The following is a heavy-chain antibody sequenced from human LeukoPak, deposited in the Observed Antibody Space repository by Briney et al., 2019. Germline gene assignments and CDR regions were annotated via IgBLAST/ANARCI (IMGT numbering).Heavy chain of an antibody. J-gene: IGHJ3*02. V-gene: IGHV4-4*07. CDR2: IYTSGST. CDR1: GGSISGYY. Sequence: SETLSLTCTVSGGSISGYYWSWIRQPAGKGLEWIGRIYTSGSTNYNPSLKSRVTMSVDTSKNQFSLKLSSVTAADTAVYYCARTRGYSSGWYGDAFDIWGQGTMVTVSS. D-gene: IGHD6-19*01. CDR3: ARTRGYSSGWYGDAFDI.